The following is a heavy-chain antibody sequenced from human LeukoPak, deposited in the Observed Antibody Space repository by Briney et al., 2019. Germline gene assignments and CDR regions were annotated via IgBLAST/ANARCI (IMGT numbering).Heavy chain of an antibody. V-gene: IGHV4-59*01. J-gene: IGHJ6*03. D-gene: IGHD3-10*01. Sequence: SETLSLTCTVSGGSISSYYWSWIRQPPGKGLEWIGYIYYSGSTNYNPSLKSRVTISVDTSKNQFSLKLSSVTAADTVVYYCARGERDGSGSYYYYYYYMDVWGKGTTVTISS. CDR3: ARGERDGSGSYYYYYYYMDV. CDR2: IYYSGST. CDR1: GGSISSYY.